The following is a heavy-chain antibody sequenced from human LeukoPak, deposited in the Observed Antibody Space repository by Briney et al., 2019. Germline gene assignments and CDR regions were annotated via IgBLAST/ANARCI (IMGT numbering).Heavy chain of an antibody. CDR2: INHSGST. V-gene: IGHV4-34*01. Sequence: GSLRLSCAASRFIFSSYAMSWIRQPPGKSLEWIGEINHSGSTNYNPSLKSRVNISVDTSKNQFSLKLSSVTAADTAVYYCASRKLGNDYWGQGTLVTVSS. J-gene: IGHJ4*02. D-gene: IGHD7-27*01. CDR3: ASRKLGNDY. CDR1: RFIFSSYA.